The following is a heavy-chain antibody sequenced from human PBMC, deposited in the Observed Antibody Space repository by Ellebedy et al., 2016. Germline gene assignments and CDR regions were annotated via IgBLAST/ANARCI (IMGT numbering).Heavy chain of an antibody. CDR2: IYPNSGGT. CDR1: GYTFTGYY. V-gene: IGHV1-2*02. D-gene: IGHD4-23*01. J-gene: IGHJ6*03. Sequence: ASVKVSCXASGYTFTGYYIHWVRQAPGQGLEWMGWIYPNSGGTNYAQKFQGRVTMTRNTSISTAYMELSSLRSEDTAVYYCARRTALKITTVVTLQYYYYYYMDVWGKGTTVTVSS. CDR3: ARRTALKITTVVTLQYYYYYYMDV.